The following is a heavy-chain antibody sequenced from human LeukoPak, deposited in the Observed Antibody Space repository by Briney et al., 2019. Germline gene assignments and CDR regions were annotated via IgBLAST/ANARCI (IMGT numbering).Heavy chain of an antibody. D-gene: IGHD3-16*02. J-gene: IGHJ5*02. CDR2: IYTSGST. CDR3: ARDVDIWGSYRENWFDP. CDR1: GGSISSGSYY. V-gene: IGHV4-61*02. Sequence: KTSETLSLTCTVSGGSISSGSYYWSWIRQPAGKGLEWIGRIYTSGSTNYNPSLKSRVTISVDTSKNQFSLKLTSVTAADTAVYYCARDVDIWGSYRENWFDPWGQGTLVTVSS.